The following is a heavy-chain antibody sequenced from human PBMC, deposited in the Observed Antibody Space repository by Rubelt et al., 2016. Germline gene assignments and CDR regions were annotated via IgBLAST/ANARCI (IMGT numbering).Heavy chain of an antibody. CDR1: GYIFTSYS. V-gene: IGHV1-46*01. Sequence: GYIFTSYSMHWVRQAPGQGLEWMGIINTSGGSTTYAQKFQGRVSMTRDTSTSTVYMELSSLRYEDTALYYCARDSSNLAARLPNFDYWGQGTLVSVSS. D-gene: IGHD6-6*01. CDR2: INTSGGST. CDR3: ARDSSNLAARLPNFDY. J-gene: IGHJ4*02.